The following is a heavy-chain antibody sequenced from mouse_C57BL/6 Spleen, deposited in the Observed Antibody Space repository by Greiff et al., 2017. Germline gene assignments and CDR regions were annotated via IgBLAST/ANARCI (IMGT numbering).Heavy chain of an antibody. CDR2: IYWDDDK. J-gene: IGHJ2*01. D-gene: IGHD1-1*01. CDR1: GFSLSTSGMG. V-gene: IGHV8-12*01. Sequence: QVQLKESGPGILQSSQTLSLTCSFSGFSLSTSGMGVSWIRQPSGKGLEWLAHIYWDDDKRYNPSLKSRRTISKDTSRNQVCLKITRVDTADTAPYYCDRGNTVRYYCDYGVKGTTLTVSS. CDR3: DRGNTVRYYCDY.